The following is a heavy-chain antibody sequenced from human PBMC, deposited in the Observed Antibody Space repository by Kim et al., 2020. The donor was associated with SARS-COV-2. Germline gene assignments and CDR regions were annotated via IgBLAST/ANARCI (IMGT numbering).Heavy chain of an antibody. CDR3: ARSPLITSYGMDV. V-gene: IGHV3-43*02. D-gene: IGHD3-16*01. J-gene: IGHJ6*02. CDR1: GFTFDDYA. CDR2: ISGDGGST. Sequence: GGSLRLSCAASGFTFDDYAMHWVRQAPGKGLEWVSLISGDGGSTYYADSVKGRFTISRYNSKNSLYLQMNSLRTEDTALYYCARSPLITSYGMDVWGQGTTVTVSS.